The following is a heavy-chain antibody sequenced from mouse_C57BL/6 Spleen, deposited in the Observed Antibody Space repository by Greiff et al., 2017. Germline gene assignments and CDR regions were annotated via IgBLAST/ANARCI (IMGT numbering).Heavy chain of an antibody. CDR2: IYPGDGDT. D-gene: IGHD2-1*01. J-gene: IGHJ3*01. CDR1: GYAFSSSW. Sequence: QVQLQQSGPELVKPGASVKISCKASGYAFSSSWMNWVKQRPGKGLEWIGRIYPGDGDTNYNGKFKGKATLTADKSSSTAYMQLSSLTSEDSAVYFCASHGNYDTWFAYWGQGTLVTVSA. V-gene: IGHV1-82*01. CDR3: ASHGNYDTWFAY.